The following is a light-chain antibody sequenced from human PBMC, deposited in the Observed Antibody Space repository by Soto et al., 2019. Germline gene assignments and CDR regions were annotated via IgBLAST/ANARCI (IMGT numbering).Light chain of an antibody. CDR3: QSYDSSLSGYV. CDR2: GNS. Sequence: QSALTQPPSVSGAPGQRVTISCTGSSSSIGAGYDVHWYQQLPGTAPKLHIYGNSNRPSGVPDRFSGSRSGTSASLAITGLQAEDEADYYCQSYDSSLSGYVFGTGTKVTVL. J-gene: IGLJ1*01. CDR1: SSSIGAGYD. V-gene: IGLV1-40*01.